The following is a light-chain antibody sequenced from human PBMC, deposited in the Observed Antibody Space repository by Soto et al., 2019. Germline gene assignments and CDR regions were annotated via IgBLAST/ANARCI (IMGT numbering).Light chain of an antibody. CDR3: QQYGSSPPPT. Sequence: EIVLTQSPATLSLSPGERATLSCRASQSVSSYLAWYQQKPGQAPRLLIYDASNRATGIPARFSGSGSGTDFTLTISSLEPEDFAVYYCQQYGSSPPPTFGGGTKVDIK. V-gene: IGKV3-11*01. J-gene: IGKJ4*01. CDR2: DAS. CDR1: QSVSSY.